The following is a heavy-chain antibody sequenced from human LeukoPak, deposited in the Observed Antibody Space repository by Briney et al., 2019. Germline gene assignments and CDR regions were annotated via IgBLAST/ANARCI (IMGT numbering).Heavy chain of an antibody. D-gene: IGHD6-6*01. J-gene: IGHJ4*02. CDR2: IYYSGST. CDR1: GGSISSYY. V-gene: IGHV4-59*01. CDR3: ASISSSSVY. Sequence: SETLSLTCTVSGGSISSYYWSWIRQPPGKGLEWIGYIYYSGSTNYNPSLKSRVTISVDTSKNQFSLKLSSVTAADPAVYYCASISSSSVYWGQGTLVTVSS.